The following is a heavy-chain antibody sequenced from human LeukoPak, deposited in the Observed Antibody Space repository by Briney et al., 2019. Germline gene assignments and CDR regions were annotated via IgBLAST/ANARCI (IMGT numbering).Heavy chain of an antibody. CDR3: ARVVYNWNDVLYYYYYMDV. CDR1: GFTFSDYY. CDR2: ISFSGSTI. Sequence: GSLRLSCAASGFTFSDYYMSWIRQAPGKGLEWVSYISFSGSTIYYADSVKGRFTISRDNAKNSLYLQMNSLRAEDTAVYYCARVVYNWNDVLYYYYYMDVWGKGTTVTISS. D-gene: IGHD1-1*01. J-gene: IGHJ6*03. V-gene: IGHV3-11*01.